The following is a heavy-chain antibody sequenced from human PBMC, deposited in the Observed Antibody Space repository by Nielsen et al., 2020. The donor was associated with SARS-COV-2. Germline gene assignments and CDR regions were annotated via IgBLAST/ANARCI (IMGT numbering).Heavy chain of an antibody. J-gene: IGHJ3*01. CDR2: TSYDERNK. Sequence: GESLKISCAASGFTFSPYGMHWVRQAPGKGLEWVAFTSYDERNKYYVDSVKGRFTISRDDSKNTLFLQMDGLRVEDTAMYYCAKDSDRGVQFVGDAFDLWGQGTMVTVSS. CDR1: GFTFSPYG. V-gene: IGHV3-30*18. CDR3: AKDSDRGVQFVGDAFDL. D-gene: IGHD1-1*01.